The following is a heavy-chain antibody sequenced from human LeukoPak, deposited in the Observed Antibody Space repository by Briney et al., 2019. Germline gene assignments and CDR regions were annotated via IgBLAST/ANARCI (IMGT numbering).Heavy chain of an antibody. Sequence: GGSLRLSCAASGFTFSSYWMSWVRQAPGKGLEWVANIKKDGTEKKYVDSVKGRFTISRDNAKNSLYLQMNSLRAEDTALYYCARGRVLRYFDWRNWFDPWGQGTLVTVSS. J-gene: IGHJ5*02. V-gene: IGHV3-7*01. CDR2: IKKDGTEK. CDR3: ARGRVLRYFDWRNWFDP. CDR1: GFTFSSYW. D-gene: IGHD3-9*01.